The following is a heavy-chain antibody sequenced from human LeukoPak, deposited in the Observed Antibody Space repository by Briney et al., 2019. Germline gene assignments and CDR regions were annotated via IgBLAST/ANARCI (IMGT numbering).Heavy chain of an antibody. Sequence: SETLSLTCTVSGGSISSSSYYWGWIRQPPGKGLEWIGSIYYSGSTYYNPSLKSRVTMSVDTSKNQFSLKLSSVTAADTAVYYCAREYGDFFDYWGQGILVTVSS. J-gene: IGHJ4*02. V-gene: IGHV4-39*07. CDR2: IYYSGST. CDR1: GGSISSSSYY. D-gene: IGHD4-17*01. CDR3: AREYGDFFDY.